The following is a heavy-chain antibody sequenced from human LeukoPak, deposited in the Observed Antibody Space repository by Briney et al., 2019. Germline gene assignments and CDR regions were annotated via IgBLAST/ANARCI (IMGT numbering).Heavy chain of an antibody. Sequence: GGSLRLSCAASGFPLSSHAMSWVRQAPGKGLEWVSATSSSDAGTYYADSVRGRFTVSRDNSKNTLYLQMNSLRAEDTAVYYCAKVRVDTAIIQAYDYWGQGTLVTVSS. CDR1: GFPLSSHA. CDR2: TSSSDAGT. D-gene: IGHD5-18*01. J-gene: IGHJ4*02. CDR3: AKVRVDTAIIQAYDY. V-gene: IGHV3-23*01.